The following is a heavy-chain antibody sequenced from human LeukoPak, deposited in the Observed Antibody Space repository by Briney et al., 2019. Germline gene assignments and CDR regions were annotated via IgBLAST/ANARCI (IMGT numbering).Heavy chain of an antibody. CDR2: INPNSGNT. V-gene: IGHV1-8*03. CDR1: GYTFTGYY. D-gene: IGHD2-15*01. Sequence: GSSVKVSCKASGYTFTGYYMHWVRQAPGQGREWMGWINPNSGNTGYAQKFQGRVTITRNTSISTAYMELSSLRSEDTAVYYCARGPGYCSGGSCSSGKGFDPWGQGTLVTVSS. CDR3: ARGPGYCSGGSCSSGKGFDP. J-gene: IGHJ5*02.